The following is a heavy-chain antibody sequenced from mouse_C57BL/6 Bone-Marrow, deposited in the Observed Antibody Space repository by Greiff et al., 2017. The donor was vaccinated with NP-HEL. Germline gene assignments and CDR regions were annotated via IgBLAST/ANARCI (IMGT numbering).Heavy chain of an antibody. CDR3: ARNYGSSGDY. Sequence: QVQLKQPGAELVRPGSSVKLSCKASGYTFTSYWMDWVKQRPGQGLEWIGNIYPSDSETHYNQKFKDKATLTVDKSSSTAYMQLSSLTSEDSAVYYCARNYGSSGDYWGQGTTLTVSS. CDR2: IYPSDSET. CDR1: GYTFTSYW. D-gene: IGHD1-1*01. V-gene: IGHV1-61*01. J-gene: IGHJ2*01.